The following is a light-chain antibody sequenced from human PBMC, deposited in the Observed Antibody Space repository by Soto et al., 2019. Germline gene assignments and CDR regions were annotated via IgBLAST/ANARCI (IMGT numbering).Light chain of an antibody. J-gene: IGKJ1*01. CDR2: GAS. CDR3: QQYSYWPRT. V-gene: IGKV3-15*01. CDR1: QSLRSN. Sequence: IVMTQSPPTLSVSPGEEATLACRASQSLRSNLAWYQQKPGQAPRLLIYGASTMATGIPARFSGSGSGTEFTLTISSLQSEDFAVYYCQQYSYWPRTFGQGTKVGIK.